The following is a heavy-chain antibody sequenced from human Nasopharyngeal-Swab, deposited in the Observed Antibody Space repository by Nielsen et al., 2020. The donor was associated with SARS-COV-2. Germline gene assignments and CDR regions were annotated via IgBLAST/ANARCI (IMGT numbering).Heavy chain of an antibody. V-gene: IGHV3-48*04. CDR2: ISSSSSTI. CDR3: AKGVGVVAATPFN. J-gene: IGHJ4*02. Sequence: GESLKISCAASGVTFSSYSRNWVRQAPGKGLEWVSYISSSSSTIYYADSVKGRFTISRDNAKNSLYLEMNSLRAEDTAVYYCAKGVGVVAATPFNWGQGTLVTVSS. CDR1: GVTFSSYS. D-gene: IGHD2-15*01.